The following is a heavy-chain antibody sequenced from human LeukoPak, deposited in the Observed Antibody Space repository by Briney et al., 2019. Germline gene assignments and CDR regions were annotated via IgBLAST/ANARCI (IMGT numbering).Heavy chain of an antibody. CDR1: GFTFSSYW. D-gene: IGHD4-11*01. V-gene: IGHV3-74*01. J-gene: IGHJ5*02. CDR2: INTDGSST. Sequence: PGGSLRLSCAASGFTFSSYWMHWVRQAPGKGLVWVSRINTDGSSTSYADSVKGRFTISRDNAKNTLYLQMNSLRAEDTAVYYRARDRDYSNYGGFDPWGQGTLVTVSS. CDR3: ARDRDYSNYGGFDP.